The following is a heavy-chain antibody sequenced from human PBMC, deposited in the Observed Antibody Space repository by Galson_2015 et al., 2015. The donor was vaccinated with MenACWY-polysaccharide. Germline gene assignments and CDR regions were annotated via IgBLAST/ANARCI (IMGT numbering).Heavy chain of an antibody. CDR2: IGGSGTT. CDR3: AKANSGGICTSGWACWFDP. V-gene: IGHV3-23*01. D-gene: IGHD2-15*01. J-gene: IGHJ5*02. CDR1: GFTFTNYA. Sequence: SLRLSCAASGFTFTNYAMNWVRQAPGKGLEWDSSIGGSGTTYYADSVKGRFTISRDNSKNMVYLQMNSLRAEDTAIYYCAKANSGGICTSGWACWFDPWGQGSLVIVSS.